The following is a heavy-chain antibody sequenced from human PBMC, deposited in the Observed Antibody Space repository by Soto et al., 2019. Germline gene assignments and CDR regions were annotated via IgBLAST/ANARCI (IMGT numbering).Heavy chain of an antibody. CDR1: GFNFNSYT. CDR3: ARVGAYFGEFDYFDY. Sequence: PGGAVRVSCSDSGFNFNSYTMNWVRQAPGKGLEWVSSISRFSDRTYYADSVKGRFAIFRANAENSVYLQVNSLRAEDTAVYYCARVGAYFGEFDYFDYWGQGTPVTVSS. V-gene: IGHV3-21*06. D-gene: IGHD3-10*01. J-gene: IGHJ4*02. CDR2: ISRFSDRT.